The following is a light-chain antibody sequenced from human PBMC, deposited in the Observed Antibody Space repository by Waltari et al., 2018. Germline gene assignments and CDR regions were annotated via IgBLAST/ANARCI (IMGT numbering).Light chain of an antibody. CDR1: TGAVTSGYY. Sequence: QTVVTQEPSLTVSPGGTVTLTCASSTGAVTSGYYPNWFQQKPGQTPRALIYSTSNKHPGTPARFSGSLLGGKAALTLSGVQPEDEADYYCLLYYGGAQVFGGGTKLTVL. CDR2: STS. J-gene: IGLJ2*01. V-gene: IGLV7-43*01. CDR3: LLYYGGAQV.